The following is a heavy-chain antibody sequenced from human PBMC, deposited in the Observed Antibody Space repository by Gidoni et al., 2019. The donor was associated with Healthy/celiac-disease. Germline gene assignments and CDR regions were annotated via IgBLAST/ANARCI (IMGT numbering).Heavy chain of an antibody. V-gene: IGHV5-10-1*03. D-gene: IGHD3-3*01. CDR2: IDPSDSYT. CDR1: GYSFTSYW. CDR3: ARDGKVWYYDFWSGSPYYYYGMDV. Sequence: EVQLVQSGAEVKKPGESLRISCKGSGYSFTSYWIIWVRQMPGKGLEWMGRIDPSDSYTNYSPSFQGHVTISADKSISTAYLQWSSLKASDTAMYYCARDGKVWYYDFWSGSPYYYYGMDVWGQGTTVTVSS. J-gene: IGHJ6*02.